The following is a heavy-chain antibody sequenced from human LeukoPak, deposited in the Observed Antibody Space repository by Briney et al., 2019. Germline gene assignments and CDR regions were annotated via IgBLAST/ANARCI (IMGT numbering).Heavy chain of an antibody. D-gene: IGHD2-15*01. V-gene: IGHV3-21*04. CDR1: GFTFSSYS. CDR2: ISSSSSYI. CDR3: AKDLRGGNWFDP. Sequence: GGSLRLSCAASGFTFSSYSMNWVRQAPGKGLEWVSSISSSSSYIYYAGSVKGRFTISRDNAKDSLYLQMNSLRAEDTAVYYCAKDLRGGNWFDPWGQGTLVTVSS. J-gene: IGHJ5*02.